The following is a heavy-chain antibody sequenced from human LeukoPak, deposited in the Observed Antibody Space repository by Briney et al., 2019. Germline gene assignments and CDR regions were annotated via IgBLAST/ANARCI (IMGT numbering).Heavy chain of an antibody. Sequence: SETLFLTCTVSGGSISSYYWSWIRQPPGKGLEWIGYIYYSGSTNYNPSLKSRVTISVDTSKNQFSLKLSSVTAADTAVYYCARDLGYGYPFDIWGQGTMVTVSS. J-gene: IGHJ3*02. V-gene: IGHV4-59*01. D-gene: IGHD5-12*01. CDR3: ARDLGYGYPFDI. CDR1: GGSISSYY. CDR2: IYYSGST.